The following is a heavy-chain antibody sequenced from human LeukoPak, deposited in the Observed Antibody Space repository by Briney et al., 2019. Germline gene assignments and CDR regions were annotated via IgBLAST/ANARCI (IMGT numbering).Heavy chain of an antibody. Sequence: GGSLRLSCAASRFTFSDYYMTWVCQAPAGGLGWVANIKVDGSEKNYVDSVKGRFTISRDNAKNSVYLLLNSLTPEDTAVYYCARDLRAGGTWSYGVYFNLWGRGTLVTVSS. V-gene: IGHV3-7*01. D-gene: IGHD2-8*01. J-gene: IGHJ2*01. CDR2: IKVDGSEK. CDR1: RFTFSDYY. CDR3: ARDLRAGGTWSYGVYFNL.